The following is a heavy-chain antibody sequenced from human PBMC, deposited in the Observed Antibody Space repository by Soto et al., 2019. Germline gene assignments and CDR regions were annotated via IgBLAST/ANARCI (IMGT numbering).Heavy chain of an antibody. CDR3: ARGPLRIYYYYMAV. Sequence: EVQLVESGGGLVQPGRSLRVSCAASGFTFDDYAMHWVRQAPGKGLEWVSGISWNGNSIGYADSVRGRFTISRDNAKNSLYLQMNSLRVEDTALYYCARGPLRIYYYYMAVWGKGTTVTVSS. V-gene: IGHV3-9*01. CDR1: GFTFDDYA. J-gene: IGHJ6*03. D-gene: IGHD2-15*01. CDR2: ISWNGNSI.